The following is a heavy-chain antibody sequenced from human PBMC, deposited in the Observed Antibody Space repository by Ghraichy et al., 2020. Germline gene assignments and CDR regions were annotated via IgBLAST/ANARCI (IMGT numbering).Heavy chain of an antibody. CDR2: MYYSGNI. CDR3: ARAYCRGDCPLDY. CDR1: GGSISSGGYY. V-gene: IGHV4-31*03. D-gene: IGHD2-21*02. J-gene: IGHJ4*02. Sequence: LRLSCSVSGGSISSGGYYWSWIRQHPGKGLEWIGYMYYSGNIYYNPSLKSRLTISVDTSKNQFSLKMTSVTAADTAVYYCARAYCRGDCPLDYWGQGTLVTVSS.